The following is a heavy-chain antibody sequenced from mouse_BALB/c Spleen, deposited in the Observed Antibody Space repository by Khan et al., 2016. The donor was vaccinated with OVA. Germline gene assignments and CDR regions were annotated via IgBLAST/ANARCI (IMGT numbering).Heavy chain of an antibody. CDR1: GYSITSEYA. CDR2: IDYSGNT. V-gene: IGHV3-2*02. D-gene: IGHD2-4*01. J-gene: IGHJ3*01. CDR3: ARKDYYDYDPFPY. Sequence: EVQLKQSGPGLVKPSLSLSLTCTVTGYSITSEYAWNWIRQFPGNKLEWMGYIDYSGNTRFNPSLKSRTSITRDTVKNQFFLQLNSVTAEDTATYYCARKDYYDYDPFPYWGQGTLVTVSA.